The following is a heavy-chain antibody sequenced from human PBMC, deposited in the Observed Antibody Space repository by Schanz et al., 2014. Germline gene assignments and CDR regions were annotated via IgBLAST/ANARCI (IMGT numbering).Heavy chain of an antibody. CDR1: GFGFSDHA. D-gene: IGHD3-10*01. V-gene: IGHV3-48*01. CDR3: ARIGGSVFDY. CDR2: VSRSTPDI. J-gene: IGHJ4*02. Sequence: EVQLVESGGGLIQPGGSLRLSCAASGFGFSDHAMDWVRQAAGKGLEWVSYVSRSTPDIYYADSVKGRFTMSRDNAKNSVFLQMNSLRAEDTAVYYCARIGGSVFDYWAQGTLVTVSS.